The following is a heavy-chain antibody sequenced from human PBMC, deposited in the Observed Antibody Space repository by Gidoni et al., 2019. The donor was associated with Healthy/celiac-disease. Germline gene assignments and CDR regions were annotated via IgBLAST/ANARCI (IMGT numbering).Heavy chain of an antibody. CDR2: IYYSGST. V-gene: IGHV4-59*12. J-gene: IGHJ3*02. Sequence: QVQLQESGPGLVKPSETLSLTCTVSGGSLSSYYWSWIRQPPGKGLEWIGYIYYSGSTNYNPSLKSRVTISVDTSKNQFSLKLSSVTAADTAVYYCARAGDLRYASVWAFDIWGQGTMVTVSS. CDR3: ARAGDLRYASVWAFDI. D-gene: IGHD3-10*01. CDR1: GGSLSSYY.